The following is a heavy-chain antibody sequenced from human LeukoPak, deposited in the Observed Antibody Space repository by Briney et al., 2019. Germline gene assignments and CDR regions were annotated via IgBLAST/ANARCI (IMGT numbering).Heavy chain of an antibody. Sequence: SETLSLTCTVSGGSISSSSYYWGWIRQPPGKGLEWIGSIYYSGSTYYNPSLKSRVTISVDTSKNQFSLKLSSVTAADTAVYYCARVPSFLWSGYRKEYHYYGMDVWGQGTTVTVSS. J-gene: IGHJ6*02. CDR2: IYYSGST. D-gene: IGHD3-3*01. V-gene: IGHV4-39*01. CDR1: GGSISSSSYY. CDR3: ARVPSFLWSGYRKEYHYYGMDV.